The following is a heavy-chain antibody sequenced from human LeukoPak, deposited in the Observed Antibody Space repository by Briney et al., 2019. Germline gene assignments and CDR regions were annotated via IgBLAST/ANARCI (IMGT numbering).Heavy chain of an antibody. V-gene: IGHV3-53*01. D-gene: IGHD3-10*01. Sequence: GGSLRLSCAASGFSVSMKYMTWVRQAPGKGLEWVSVIFSGGTTYYADSVKGRFTVSRDNSKNMMYLQMNSLRAEDAAVYYCARFSGPGMQHYYYYMDVWGAGTTVTVSS. CDR1: GFSVSMKY. CDR2: IFSGGTT. CDR3: ARFSGPGMQHYYYYMDV. J-gene: IGHJ6*03.